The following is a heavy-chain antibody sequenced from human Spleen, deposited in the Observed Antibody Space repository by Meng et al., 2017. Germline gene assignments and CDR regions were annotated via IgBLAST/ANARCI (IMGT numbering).Heavy chain of an antibody. CDR2: MSHDGTNK. CDR1: GFTFSDYT. J-gene: IGHJ5*01. CDR3: ARGALMMFGGVISELDS. D-gene: IGHD3-16*02. V-gene: IGHV3-30*04. Sequence: GESLKISCAASGFTFSDYTMTWVRQAPGKGLEWVAVMSHDGTNKYYADSVKGRFTISRDNSKNTLYLQMNSLRGEDTAIYYCARGALMMFGGVISELDSWGHGTLVTVSS.